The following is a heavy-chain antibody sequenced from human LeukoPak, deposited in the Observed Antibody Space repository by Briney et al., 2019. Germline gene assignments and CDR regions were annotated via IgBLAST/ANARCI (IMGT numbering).Heavy chain of an antibody. CDR2: ISPGSTYI. Sequence: PGGSLRLSCSASGFTFSTYSMNWVRQAPGKGLEWVSSISPGSTYIFYGDSVKGRFTISRDNADNSLYLQMNSLRAEDTAVYYCARTRDSSGCFDLWGQGTLVTVSS. D-gene: IGHD6-19*01. CDR3: ARTRDSSGCFDL. CDR1: GFTFSTYS. J-gene: IGHJ5*02. V-gene: IGHV3-21*01.